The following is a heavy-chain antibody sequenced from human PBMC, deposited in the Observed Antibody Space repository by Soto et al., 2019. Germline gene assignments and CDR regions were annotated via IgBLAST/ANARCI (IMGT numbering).Heavy chain of an antibody. CDR3: AKEFGRYCSGGSCYGSDY. CDR2: ISGSGGST. V-gene: IGHV3-23*01. Sequence: PGGSLRLSCAASGFTFSSYAMSWVRQAPGKGLEWVSAISGSGGSTYYADSVKGRFTISRDNSKNTLYLQMNSLRAEDTAVYYCAKEFGRYCSGGSCYGSDYWGQGTLVTVSS. D-gene: IGHD2-15*01. J-gene: IGHJ4*02. CDR1: GFTFSSYA.